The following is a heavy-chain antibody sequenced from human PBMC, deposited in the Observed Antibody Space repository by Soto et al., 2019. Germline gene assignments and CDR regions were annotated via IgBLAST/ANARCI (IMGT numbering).Heavy chain of an antibody. CDR1: GFTVSSNY. Sequence: PGGSLRLSCAASGFTVSSNYMSWVRQAPGKGLEWVSVIYSGGSTYYADSVKGRFTISRDNSKNTLYLQMNGLRAEDTAVYYCASPGPTSTYYYYYGMDVWGQGTTVTVSS. CDR2: IYSGGST. V-gene: IGHV3-53*01. D-gene: IGHD3-10*01. CDR3: ASPGPTSTYYYYYGMDV. J-gene: IGHJ6*02.